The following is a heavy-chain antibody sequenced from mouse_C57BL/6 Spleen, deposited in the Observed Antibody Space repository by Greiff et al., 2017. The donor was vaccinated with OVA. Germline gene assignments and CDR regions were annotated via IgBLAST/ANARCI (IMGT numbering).Heavy chain of an antibody. J-gene: IGHJ4*01. CDR2: ISYDGSN. Sequence: EVKLLESGPGLVKPSQSLSLTCSVTGYSITSGYYWNWIRQFPGNKLEWMGYISYDGSNNYNPSLKNRISITRDTSKNQFFLKLNSVTTEDTATYYCASNYLAMDYWGQGTSVTVSS. CDR3: ASNYLAMDY. CDR1: GYSITSGYY. D-gene: IGHD2-1*01. V-gene: IGHV3-6*01.